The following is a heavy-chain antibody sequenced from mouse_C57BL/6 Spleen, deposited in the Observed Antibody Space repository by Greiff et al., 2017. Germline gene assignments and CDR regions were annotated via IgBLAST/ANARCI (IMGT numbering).Heavy chain of an antibody. V-gene: IGHV14-4*01. Sequence: VQLQQSGAELVRPGASVKLSCTASGFNFKDDYMHWVKQRPEQGLEWIGWIVPENGDTDYASKFQGKATITADTSSNTAYLQLSSLTSEDTAVYYCSSGSYYGSSRYFDVWGTGTTVTVSS. J-gene: IGHJ1*03. CDR3: SSGSYYGSSRYFDV. CDR2: IVPENGDT. D-gene: IGHD1-1*01. CDR1: GFNFKDDY.